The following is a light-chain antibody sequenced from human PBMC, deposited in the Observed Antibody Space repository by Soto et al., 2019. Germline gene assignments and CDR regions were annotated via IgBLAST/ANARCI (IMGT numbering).Light chain of an antibody. CDR3: QQVYGYPFT. CDR1: QDISTS. CDR2: AAS. J-gene: IGKJ4*01. Sequence: DIQLTQSPAFLSASVGDTVTITCRASQDISTSLAWYQQKPGMAPKLLIYAASTLHSGVPSRFSGSGSATDFTLTISALEPEDFATYCCQQVYGYPFTFGGGTKVEMK. V-gene: IGKV1-9*01.